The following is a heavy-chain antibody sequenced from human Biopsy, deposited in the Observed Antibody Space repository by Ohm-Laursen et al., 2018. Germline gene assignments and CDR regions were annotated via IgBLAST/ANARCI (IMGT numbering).Heavy chain of an antibody. Sequence: SDTLSLTCTVSGDSIRSYYWSWIRQPPGKGLQWIGYVYYTGSTDYNPSLQSRVTISVDTSKNHFSLRLRSATPADTAIYYCARDRGYYSDRTVPGYFDLWGRGTLVTVSS. CDR3: ARDRGYYSDRTVPGYFDL. J-gene: IGHJ2*01. CDR2: VYYTGST. CDR1: GDSIRSYY. D-gene: IGHD3-22*01. V-gene: IGHV4-59*01.